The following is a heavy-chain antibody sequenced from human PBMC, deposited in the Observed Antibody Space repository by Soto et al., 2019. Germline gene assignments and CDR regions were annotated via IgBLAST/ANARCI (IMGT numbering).Heavy chain of an antibody. Sequence: SETLSLTCAVSGGSISSGGYSWSWIRQPPGKGLEWIGYIYHSGSTYYNPSLKSRVTISVDRSKNQFSLKLSSVTAADTAVYYCAXVGGSYYGSGSGIYFDYWGQGTLVTVSS. V-gene: IGHV4-30-2*01. CDR1: GGSISSGGYS. CDR2: IYHSGST. CDR3: AXVGGSYYGSGSGIYFDY. D-gene: IGHD3-10*01. J-gene: IGHJ4*02.